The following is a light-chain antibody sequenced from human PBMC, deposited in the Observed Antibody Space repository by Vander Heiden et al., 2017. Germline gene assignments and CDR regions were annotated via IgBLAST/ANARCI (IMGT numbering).Light chain of an antibody. V-gene: IGLV3-1*01. Sequence: SYELTQPPSASVPPGQAASITCSGDQLGDKFVSWYQHKPGQSPVLVMYQDRRRPSGIHDRFAASHSGNTATLTIGDIQAMDEADYYCQAWDSSILYVFGSGTKVTVL. CDR3: QAWDSSILYV. J-gene: IGLJ1*01. CDR2: QDR. CDR1: QLGDKF.